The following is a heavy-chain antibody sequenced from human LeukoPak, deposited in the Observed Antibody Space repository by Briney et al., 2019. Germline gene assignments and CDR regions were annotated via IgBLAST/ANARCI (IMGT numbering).Heavy chain of an antibody. CDR3: AKDSYSYGYYYFDY. V-gene: IGHV3-23*01. CDR2: ISGSGGST. D-gene: IGHD5-18*01. Sequence: GGSLRLSCAASGFTFSSYAMSWVRQAPGKGLEWVSAISGSGGSTYYADSVKGRFTISRDNSKDTLYLQMNSLRAEDTAVYYCAKDSYSYGYYYFDYWGQGTLVTVSS. J-gene: IGHJ4*02. CDR1: GFTFSSYA.